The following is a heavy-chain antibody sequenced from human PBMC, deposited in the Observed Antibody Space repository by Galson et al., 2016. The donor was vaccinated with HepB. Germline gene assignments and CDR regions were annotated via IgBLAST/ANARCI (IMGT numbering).Heavy chain of an antibody. CDR1: GFAFSTSA. V-gene: IGHV3-30*03. J-gene: IGHJ4*02. Sequence: SLRLSCAASGFAFSTSAMSWVRQAPGKGLEWVAVISYDGSNKYYADSVKGRFTISRDNSKNTLYLQMNSLSAEDTAVYYCAILGGSVDYWGQGTLVTVSS. CDR3: AILGGSVDY. CDR2: ISYDGSNK. D-gene: IGHD5-12*01.